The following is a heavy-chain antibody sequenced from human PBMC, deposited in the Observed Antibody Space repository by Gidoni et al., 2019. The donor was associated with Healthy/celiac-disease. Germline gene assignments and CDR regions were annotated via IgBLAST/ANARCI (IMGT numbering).Heavy chain of an antibody. Sequence: EVQLVESGGGLVQPGRSLRLSCTASGFTFGDYAMSWVRQAPGKGLEWVGFIRSKAYGGTTEYAASVKGRFTISRDDSKSIAYLQMNSLKTEDTAVYYCTRGYDCTNGVCYRDYYYGMDVWGQGTTVTVSS. J-gene: IGHJ6*02. D-gene: IGHD2-8*01. V-gene: IGHV3-49*04. CDR3: TRGYDCTNGVCYRDYYYGMDV. CDR1: GFTFGDYA. CDR2: IRSKAYGGTT.